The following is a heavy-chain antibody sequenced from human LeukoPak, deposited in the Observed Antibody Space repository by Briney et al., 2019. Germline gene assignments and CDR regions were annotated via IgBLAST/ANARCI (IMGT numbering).Heavy chain of an antibody. CDR3: ARERSIGSLDY. J-gene: IGHJ4*02. CDR2: IYYSGST. D-gene: IGHD1-26*01. Sequence: SETLSLTCTVSGGSISSSSYYWGWIRQPPGKGLEWIGSIYYSGSTYYNPSLKSRVTISVDTSKNQFSLKLSSVTAADTAVYYCARERSIGSLDYWGQGTLVTVSS. V-gene: IGHV4-39*02. CDR1: GGSISSSSYY.